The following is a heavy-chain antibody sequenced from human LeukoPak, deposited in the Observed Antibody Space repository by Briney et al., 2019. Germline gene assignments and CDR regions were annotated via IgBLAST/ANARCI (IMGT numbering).Heavy chain of an antibody. CDR3: AREGDIGGAAAGTNGEDYYYGMDV. J-gene: IGHJ6*02. V-gene: IGHV3-30*02. CDR2: IRNDGSFK. Sequence: GGSLRLSCAVSGFTFISYGMHWVRQAPGKGLEWVAFIRNDGSFKYYADSVKGRFTISRDNAKDSLYLQMNSLRAEDTAVYYCAREGDIGGAAAGTNGEDYYYGMDVWGQGTTVTVSS. CDR1: GFTFISYG. D-gene: IGHD6-13*01.